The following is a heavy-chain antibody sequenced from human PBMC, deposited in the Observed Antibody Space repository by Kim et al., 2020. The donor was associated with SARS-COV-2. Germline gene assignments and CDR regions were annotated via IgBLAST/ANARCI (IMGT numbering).Heavy chain of an antibody. CDR3: ARGADIAAEFDY. J-gene: IGHJ4*02. Sequence: NYAQKFQGRVTITADESTSTAYMELSSLRSEDTAVYYCARGADIAAEFDYWGQGTLVTVSS. D-gene: IGHD6-13*01. V-gene: IGHV1-69*01.